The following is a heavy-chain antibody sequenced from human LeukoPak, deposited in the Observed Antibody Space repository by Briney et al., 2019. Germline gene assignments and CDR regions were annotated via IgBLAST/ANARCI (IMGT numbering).Heavy chain of an antibody. D-gene: IGHD4-17*01. CDR1: GGSFSGYY. CDR3: ARGPLVRYGDYVVWVY. CDR2: INHSGST. V-gene: IGHV4-34*01. Sequence: KPSETLSLTCTVYGGSFSGYYWSWIRQPPGKGLEWIGEINHSGSTNYNPSLKSRVTISVDTSKNHFSLKLGSVTAADTAVYFCARGPLVRYGDYVVWVYWGQGTLVTVSS. J-gene: IGHJ4*02.